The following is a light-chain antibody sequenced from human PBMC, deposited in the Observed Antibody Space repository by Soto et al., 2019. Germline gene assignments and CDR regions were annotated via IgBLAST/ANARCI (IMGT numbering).Light chain of an antibody. J-gene: IGKJ2*01. CDR3: QQYGSSPRYT. CDR1: QSVSSSY. V-gene: IGKV3-20*01. CDR2: GAS. Sequence: EIVLTQSPGTLYLSPGERATLSCRASQSVSSSYLAWYQQKPGQAPRVLIYGASSRATGIPDRFSGSGSGTDFTLTISRLEPEDFAVYYCQQYGSSPRYTFGQGTKLEIK.